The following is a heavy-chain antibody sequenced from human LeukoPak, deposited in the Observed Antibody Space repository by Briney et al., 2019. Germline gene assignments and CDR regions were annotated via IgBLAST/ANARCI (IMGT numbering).Heavy chain of an antibody. V-gene: IGHV3-21*01. Sequence: PGGSLRLSCAASGFTFSSYSMNWVRQAPGKGLEWASSISSSSSYIYYADSVKGRFTISRDNAKNSLYLQMNSLRAEDTAVYYCATNKYPGIAAAAKEDYWGQGTLVTVSS. CDR1: GFTFSSYS. CDR3: ATNKYPGIAAAAKEDY. D-gene: IGHD6-13*01. J-gene: IGHJ4*02. CDR2: ISSSSSYI.